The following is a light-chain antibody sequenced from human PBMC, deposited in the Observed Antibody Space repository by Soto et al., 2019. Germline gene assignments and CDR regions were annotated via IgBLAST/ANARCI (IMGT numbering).Light chain of an antibody. J-gene: IGKJ4*01. CDR3: QQRRYWPPLT. CDR2: HAS. CDR1: ENVDIY. V-gene: IGKV3-11*01. Sequence: ETVLTQSPATLSLSPGERATLSCRASENVDIYLAWYQQKPGQAPRLLIYHASNSATGISARFSGSGSGTDFTLTISSLEPEDSGVYYCQQRRYWPPLTFGGGTRVEIK.